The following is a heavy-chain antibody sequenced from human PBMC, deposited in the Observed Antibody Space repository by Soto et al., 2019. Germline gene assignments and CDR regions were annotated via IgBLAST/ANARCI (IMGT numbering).Heavy chain of an antibody. CDR1: GFSLSTSGVG. Sequence: QITLKESGPTLVKPTQTLTLTCTFSGFSLSTSGVGVGWIRQPPGKALEWLAVIYWDDSYHYSPSLKGRLTITKDTSKNQVVLTMTNMDPVDTATYYCAHKGYGDYPLDYWGQGTLVTVSS. J-gene: IGHJ4*02. CDR3: AHKGYGDYPLDY. D-gene: IGHD4-17*01. V-gene: IGHV2-5*02. CDR2: IYWDDSY.